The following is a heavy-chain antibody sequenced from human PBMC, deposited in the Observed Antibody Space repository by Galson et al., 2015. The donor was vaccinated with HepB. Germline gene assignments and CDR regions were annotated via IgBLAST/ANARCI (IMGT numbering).Heavy chain of an antibody. CDR1: GFTFSSYS. V-gene: IGHV3-21*01. CDR2: ISSSSSYI. J-gene: IGHJ6*03. D-gene: IGHD1-26*01. CDR3: VGVATGGVWALHYYYYYMDV. Sequence: SLRLSCAASGFTFSSYSMNWVRQAPGKGLEWVSSISSSSSYIYYADSVKGRFTISRDNAKNSLYLQMNSLRAEDTAVYYCVGVATGGVWALHYYYYYMDVWGKGTTVTVSS.